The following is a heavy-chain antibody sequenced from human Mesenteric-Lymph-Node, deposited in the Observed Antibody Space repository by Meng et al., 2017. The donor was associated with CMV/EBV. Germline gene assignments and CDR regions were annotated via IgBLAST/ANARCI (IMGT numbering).Heavy chain of an antibody. CDR2: ISSSGSTI. CDR3: ARVGIVVDYDSSGYSYYFDY. D-gene: IGHD3-22*01. V-gene: IGHV3-11*01. J-gene: IGHJ4*02. Sequence: GESLKISCAASGFTFSDYYMSWIRQAPGKGLEWVSYISSSGSTIYYADSVKGRFPISRDNAKKSLYLQMNSLRAEDTAVYYCARVGIVVDYDSSGYSYYFDYWGQGTLVTVSS. CDR1: GFTFSDYY.